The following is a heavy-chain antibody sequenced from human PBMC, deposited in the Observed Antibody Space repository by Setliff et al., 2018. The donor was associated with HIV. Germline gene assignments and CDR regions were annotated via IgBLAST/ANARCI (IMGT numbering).Heavy chain of an antibody. J-gene: IGHJ5*01. CDR2: IIPLFGTA. D-gene: IGHD6-19*01. Sequence: SVKVSCKASGGTFSGYAINWVRQAPGQGLEWMGGIIPLFGTAHYAQRFRGRVTITADDSTSTAYVELSSLRSADTAVYYCARAPAHEHATGWFSSSNRFDSWGQGTLVTSPQ. CDR3: ARAPAHEHATGWFSSSNRFDS. V-gene: IGHV1-69*13. CDR1: GGTFSGYA.